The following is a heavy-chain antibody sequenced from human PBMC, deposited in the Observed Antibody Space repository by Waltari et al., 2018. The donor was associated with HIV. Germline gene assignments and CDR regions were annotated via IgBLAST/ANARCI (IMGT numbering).Heavy chain of an antibody. J-gene: IGHJ6*02. CDR2: IYDSGYT. CDR3: ARGWDTARVAGDYFGMDV. V-gene: IGHV4-31*03. D-gene: IGHD5-18*01. Sequence: QVQLQESGPGLVRPPQTLSLTYTVSDGSIGLGPYSWILKRQHPGKGLEWIGYIYDSGYTCYNPSLNSRVAMSVQTSKNQFSLRLNSVTAADTAVYYCARGWDTARVAGDYFGMDVWGQGTTVTVSS. CDR1: DGSIGLGPYS.